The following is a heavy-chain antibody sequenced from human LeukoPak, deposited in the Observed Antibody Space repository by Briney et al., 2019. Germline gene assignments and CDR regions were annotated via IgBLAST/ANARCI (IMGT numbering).Heavy chain of an antibody. V-gene: IGHV4-59*01. CDR2: IYYTGST. D-gene: IGHD1-1*01. Sequence: SETLSLTCTVSGGSISTYYWSWIRQPPGKGLEWIGYIYYTGSTNYNPSLKSRVTMSVDTSKIQFSLKLSSVTAADTAVYYCARRVARTGIYAFDIWGQGTMVTVSS. J-gene: IGHJ3*02. CDR1: GGSISTYY. CDR3: ARRVARTGIYAFDI.